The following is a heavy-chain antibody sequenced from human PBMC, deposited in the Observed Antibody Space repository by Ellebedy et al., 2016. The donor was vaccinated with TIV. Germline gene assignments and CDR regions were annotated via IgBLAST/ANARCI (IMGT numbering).Heavy chain of an antibody. CDR1: GFTFSSYA. V-gene: IGHV3-23*01. Sequence: GESLKISXAASGFTFSSYAMSWVRQAPGKGLEWVSAISGSGGSTYYADSVKGRFTISRDNSKNTLYLQMNSLRAEDTAVYYCAKGTTSSSWSPFDYWGQGTLVTVSS. CDR2: ISGSGGST. D-gene: IGHD6-13*01. CDR3: AKGTTSSSWSPFDY. J-gene: IGHJ4*02.